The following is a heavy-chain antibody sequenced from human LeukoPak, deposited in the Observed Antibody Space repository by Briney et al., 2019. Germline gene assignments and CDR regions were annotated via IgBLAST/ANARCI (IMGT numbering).Heavy chain of an antibody. Sequence: PGGSVSLSCGLSGLTFRSYWMQWVRQAPGKGLVWVSRINSDGSSTSYADSVKGRFTISRDNAKNTLYLQMNSLRAEDTAVYYCARGYSSGWYYFDYWGQGTLVTVSS. D-gene: IGHD6-19*01. CDR3: ARGYSSGWYYFDY. CDR2: INSDGSST. J-gene: IGHJ4*02. CDR1: GLTFRSYW. V-gene: IGHV3-74*01.